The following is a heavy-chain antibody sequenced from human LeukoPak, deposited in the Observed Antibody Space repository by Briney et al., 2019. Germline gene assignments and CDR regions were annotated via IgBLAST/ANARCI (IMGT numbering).Heavy chain of an antibody. J-gene: IGHJ4*02. CDR2: IYYSGST. Sequence: SETLSLICSVSGGSISSSSYYWCWIRQPPGKGLEWIGSIYYSGSTYYNPSLKSRVTISVDTSKNQFSLKLSSVTAADTAVYYCAREGGYSYGRNYYFDYWGQGTLVTVSS. CDR3: AREGGYSYGRNYYFDY. V-gene: IGHV4-39*07. D-gene: IGHD5-18*01. CDR1: GGSISSSSYY.